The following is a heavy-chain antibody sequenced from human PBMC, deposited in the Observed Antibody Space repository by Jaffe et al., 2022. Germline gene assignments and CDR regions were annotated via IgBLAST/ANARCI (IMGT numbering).Heavy chain of an antibody. CDR3: TREGEILWFGELLHTYYFDY. J-gene: IGHJ4*02. D-gene: IGHD3-10*01. Sequence: EVQLVESGGGLVQPGRSLRLSCTASGFTFGDYAMSWVRQAPGKGLEWVGFIRSKAYGGTTEYAASVKGRFTISRDDSKSIAYLQMNSLKTEDTAVYYCTREGEILWFGELLHTYYFDYWGQGTLVTVSS. CDR1: GFTFGDYA. V-gene: IGHV3-49*04. CDR2: IRSKAYGGTT.